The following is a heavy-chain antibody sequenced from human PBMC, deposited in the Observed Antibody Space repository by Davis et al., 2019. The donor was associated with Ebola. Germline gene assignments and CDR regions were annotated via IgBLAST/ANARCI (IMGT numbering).Heavy chain of an antibody. D-gene: IGHD3-10*01. J-gene: IGHJ4*02. Sequence: SVKVSCKASGGTFSSYAISWVRQAPGQGLEWMGGIIPIFGTANYAQKFQGRVTITRDTSASTAYMELSSLRSGDTAVYYCARDRGGDYSFDYWGQGTLVTVSS. CDR2: IIPIFGTA. CDR3: ARDRGGDYSFDY. V-gene: IGHV1-69*05. CDR1: GGTFSSYA.